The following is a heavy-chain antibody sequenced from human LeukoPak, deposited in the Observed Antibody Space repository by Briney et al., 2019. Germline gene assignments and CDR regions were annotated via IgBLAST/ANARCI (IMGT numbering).Heavy chain of an antibody. V-gene: IGHV4-39*01. CDR3: ARRAVVVAAHVDY. CDR2: IYYRGST. CDR1: GGSISSSSYY. Sequence: SETLSLTCTVAGGSISSSSYYWGWIRQPPGKGLEWIGSIYYRGSTYYNPSLKSRVTISVDTPKNQFSLKLSSVTAADTVVYYCARRAVVVAAHVDYWGQGTLVTVSS. J-gene: IGHJ4*02. D-gene: IGHD2-15*01.